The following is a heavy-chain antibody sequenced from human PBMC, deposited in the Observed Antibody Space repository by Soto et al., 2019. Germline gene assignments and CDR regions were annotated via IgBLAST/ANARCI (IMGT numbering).Heavy chain of an antibody. CDR3: APPPRQWLVLS. Sequence: EVLLLESGGGLVQPGGSLRLSCAASGFTFSSYAMSWVRQAPGKGLEWVSAISGSGGSTYYADSVKGRFTISRDNSKNTLYLQMNSLRAEDTAVYYCAPPPRQWLVLSWGQGTLVTVSS. V-gene: IGHV3-23*01. CDR2: ISGSGGST. J-gene: IGHJ4*02. CDR1: GFTFSSYA. D-gene: IGHD6-19*01.